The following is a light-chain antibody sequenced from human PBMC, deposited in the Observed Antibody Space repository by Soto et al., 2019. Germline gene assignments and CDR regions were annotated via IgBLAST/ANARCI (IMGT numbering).Light chain of an antibody. CDR2: GAS. CDR3: QQYGSSPWT. CDR1: QSVSSCY. J-gene: IGKJ1*01. Sequence: EIVLTQSPGTLSLSPGERATLSCRASQSVSSCYLAWYQQKPGQAPRLLIYGASSRATGIPDRFSGSGSGTDFTLIISRLEPEDFAVYYCQQYGSSPWTFGQGTKVEIK. V-gene: IGKV3-20*01.